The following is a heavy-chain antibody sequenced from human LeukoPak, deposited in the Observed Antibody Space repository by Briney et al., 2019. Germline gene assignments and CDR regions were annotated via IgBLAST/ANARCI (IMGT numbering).Heavy chain of an antibody. V-gene: IGHV1-18*01. CDR1: GYSFSNYG. J-gene: IGHJ4*02. CDR2: ISGYNGNT. D-gene: IGHD3-10*01. CDR3: ARSGHRRYYYASGPDY. Sequence: GASVKVSCKASGYSFSNYGLSWVRQAPGQGLEWMGWISGYNGNTNYAQNLQGRVTMTTDRSTSTAFMELRSLRSDDTAVYYCARSGHRRYYYASGPDYWGQGTLVTVSS.